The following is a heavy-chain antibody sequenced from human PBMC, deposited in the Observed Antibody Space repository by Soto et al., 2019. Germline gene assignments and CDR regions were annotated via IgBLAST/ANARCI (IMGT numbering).Heavy chain of an antibody. V-gene: IGHV3-30*18. CDR1: GFTFSSYG. J-gene: IGHJ4*02. CDR2: ISYDGSNK. Sequence: PGGSLRLSCAASGFTFSSYGMHWVRQAPGKGLEWVAVISYDGSNKYYADSVKGRFTISRDNSKNTLYLQMNSLRAEDTAVYYCAKRVGPVSDLWGQGTLVTVSS. CDR3: AKRVGPVSDL. D-gene: IGHD4-17*01.